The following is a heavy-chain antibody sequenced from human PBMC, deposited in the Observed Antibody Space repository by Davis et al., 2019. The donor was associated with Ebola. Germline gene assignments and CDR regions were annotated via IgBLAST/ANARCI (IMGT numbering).Heavy chain of an antibody. Sequence: SETLSLTCTVSGGSISSYYWSWIRQPPGKGLEWIGYIYYSWSTNYHPSLKSRVTISVDTSKNQFSLKLSSVTAADTAVYYCARPQYYYDSSGYYLYGGQGTLVTVSS. J-gene: IGHJ4*02. CDR1: GGSISSYY. D-gene: IGHD3-22*01. CDR3: ARPQYYYDSSGYYLY. CDR2: IYYSWST. V-gene: IGHV4-59*08.